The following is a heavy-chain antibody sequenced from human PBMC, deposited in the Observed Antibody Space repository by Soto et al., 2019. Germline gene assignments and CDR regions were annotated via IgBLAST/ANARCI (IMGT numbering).Heavy chain of an antibody. CDR1: GASISSGDYF. V-gene: IGHV4-30-4*01. CDR3: AREKGYISGPKNFDY. Sequence: LSLTCTVSGASISSGDYFWSWIRQSPGKGLQWIGYIYDSGSSYYNPSLKSRVTMSVDTSKNQFSRKLSSVTAADTAVYYCAREKGYISGPKNFDYWGQGTLVTVSS. D-gene: IGHD5-12*01. J-gene: IGHJ4*02. CDR2: IYDSGSS.